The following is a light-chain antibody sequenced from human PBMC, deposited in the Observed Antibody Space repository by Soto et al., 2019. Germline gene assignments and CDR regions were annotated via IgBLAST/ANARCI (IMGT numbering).Light chain of an antibody. V-gene: IGKV2-30*01. J-gene: IGKJ1*01. CDR1: EGLVDSGGNTY. CDR3: LPGTLWPWT. Sequence: DVVMTQSPLSLPVTLGQPASISCRSSEGLVDSGGNTYLDWFLQRPGQSPRRLIYKVSNRGSGVPDRFSGSGSGTDFTLKITRVEAEDVGVYYCLPGTLWPWTFGQGTKVEI. CDR2: KVS.